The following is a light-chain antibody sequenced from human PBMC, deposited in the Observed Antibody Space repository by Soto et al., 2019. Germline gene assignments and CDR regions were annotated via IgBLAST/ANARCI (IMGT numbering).Light chain of an antibody. V-gene: IGKV1-39*01. J-gene: IGKJ2*01. CDR2: AAS. CDR1: QSVSSY. CDR3: QQSYSTLST. Sequence: DIQMTQSPSSLSASVGVRVTITCRASQSVSSYLNWYQQKPGKAPKLLIYAASSLQSGVPSRFSGSGSGTDFTLIISSLQPEDFATYYCQQSYSTLSTFGQGTKLEIK.